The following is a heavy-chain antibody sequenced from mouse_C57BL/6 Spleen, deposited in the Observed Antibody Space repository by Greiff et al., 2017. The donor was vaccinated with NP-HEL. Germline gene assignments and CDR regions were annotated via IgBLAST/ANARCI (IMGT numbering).Heavy chain of an antibody. CDR2: IRLKSDNYAT. J-gene: IGHJ2*01. CDR1: GFTFSNYW. V-gene: IGHV6-3*01. Sequence: EVQLQESGGGLVQPGGSMKLSCVASGFTFSNYWMNWVRQSPEKGLEWVAQIRLKSDNYATHYAESVKGRFTISRDDSKSSVYLQMNNLRAEDTGIYYCTAAPYGNYEGYWGQGTTLTVSS. CDR3: TAAPYGNYEGY. D-gene: IGHD2-1*01.